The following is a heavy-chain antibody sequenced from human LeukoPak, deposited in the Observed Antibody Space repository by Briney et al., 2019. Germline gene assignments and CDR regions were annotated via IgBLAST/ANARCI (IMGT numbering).Heavy chain of an antibody. CDR2: ISGSGGGT. V-gene: IGHV3-23*01. D-gene: IGHD6-13*01. Sequence: PGGSLRLSCAASGFTFSSYAMSWVRQAPGKGLEWVSAISGSGGGTYYADSVKGRFTISRDNSKNTLYLQMNSLRAEDTAVYYCAKDSGRDSSWSYWGQGTLVTVSS. CDR1: GFTFSSYA. CDR3: AKDSGRDSSWSY. J-gene: IGHJ4*02.